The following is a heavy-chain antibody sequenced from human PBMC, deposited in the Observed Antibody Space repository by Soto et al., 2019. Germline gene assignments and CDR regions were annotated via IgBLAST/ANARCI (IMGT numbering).Heavy chain of an antibody. CDR2: FFSDAER. J-gene: IGHJ6*02. V-gene: IGHV2-26*01. CDR3: ARMAGDNNYCGLDV. D-gene: IGHD4-17*01. Sequence: SGPTLVNPTETLTLTCSVSGFSLTNGRMGVSWIRQPPGKALEWLAHFFSDAERSYSSSMQSRLNMYKDSSGSQVVLTMTNMAPAEPATYYCARMAGDNNYCGLDVWGQGTAVTVSS. CDR1: GFSLTNGRMG.